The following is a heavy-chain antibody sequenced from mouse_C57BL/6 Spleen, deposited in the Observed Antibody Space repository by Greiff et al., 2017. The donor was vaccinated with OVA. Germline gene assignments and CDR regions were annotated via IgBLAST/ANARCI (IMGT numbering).Heavy chain of an antibody. V-gene: IGHV5-17*01. CDR3: AIYYEYDDWFAY. CDR2: ISSGSSTI. D-gene: IGHD2-4*01. Sequence: EVMLVESGGGLVKPGGSLKLSCAASGFTFSDYGMHWVRQAPEKGLEWVAYISSGSSTIYYADTVKGRFTISRDNAKNTLFLQMTSLRSEDTAMYYCAIYYEYDDWFAYWGQGTLVTVSA. CDR1: GFTFSDYG. J-gene: IGHJ3*01.